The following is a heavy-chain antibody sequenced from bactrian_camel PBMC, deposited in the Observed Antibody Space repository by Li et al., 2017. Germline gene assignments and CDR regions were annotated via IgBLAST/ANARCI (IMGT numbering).Heavy chain of an antibody. CDR2: TIRGQI. D-gene: IGHD7*01. J-gene: IGHJ4*01. CDR1: GFTFDDSD. Sequence: HVQLVESGGGSVQAGGSLRLSCTASGFTFDDSDMGWYRQGTGSECEMVSHTIRGQIYYGDAVKGQFSMSRDNDKKTVFLQMNSLKLEDTAVYYCAADRPDVPVWHLPTKFNTACGTWGPNWGHGTQVTVS. CDR3: AADRPDVPVWHLPTKFNTACGTWGPN. V-gene: IGHV3S63*01.